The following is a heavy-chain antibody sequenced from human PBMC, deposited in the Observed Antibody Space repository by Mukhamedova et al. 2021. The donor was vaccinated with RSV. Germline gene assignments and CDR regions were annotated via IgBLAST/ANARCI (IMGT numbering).Heavy chain of an antibody. J-gene: IGHJ4*02. V-gene: IGHV3-30-3*01. CDR3: ARDDGYSSSWYDY. D-gene: IGHD6-13*01. CDR1: SSYA. Sequence: SSYAMHWVRQAPGKGLEWVAVISYDGSNKYYADSVKGRFTISRDNSKNTLYLQMNSLRAEDTAVYYCARDDGYSSSWYDYWGQG. CDR2: ISYDGSNK.